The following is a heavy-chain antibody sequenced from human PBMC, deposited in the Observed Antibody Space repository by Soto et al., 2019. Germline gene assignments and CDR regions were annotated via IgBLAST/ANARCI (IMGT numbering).Heavy chain of an antibody. Sequence: QVQLQESGPGLVKPSGTLSLTCAVSGGSISSSNWWSWVRQPPGKGLEWIGEIYHSGSTNYNPSLKSRVTISVDKSKNQFSLKLSSVTAADTAVYYCARKGVAIIAAAGTMGYYYYGMDVWGQGTTVTVSS. J-gene: IGHJ6*02. CDR2: IYHSGST. D-gene: IGHD6-13*01. CDR1: GGSISSSNW. V-gene: IGHV4-4*02. CDR3: ARKGVAIIAAAGTMGYYYYGMDV.